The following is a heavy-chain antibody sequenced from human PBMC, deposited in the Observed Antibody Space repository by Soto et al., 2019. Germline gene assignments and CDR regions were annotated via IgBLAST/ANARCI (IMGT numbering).Heavy chain of an antibody. CDR2: IYHSGST. CDR1: GGSISSSRYY. CDR3: AGHPIGYSGNDRDY. D-gene: IGHD5-12*01. V-gene: IGHV4-39*01. J-gene: IGHJ4*02. Sequence: SETLSLTCSVSGGSISSSRYYWGWIRQPPGKGLEWIGSIYHSGSTYYNPSLKSRVTISVDTSKNQFSLKLSSVTAADTAVYSCAGHPIGYSGNDRDYWGQGTLVTVSS.